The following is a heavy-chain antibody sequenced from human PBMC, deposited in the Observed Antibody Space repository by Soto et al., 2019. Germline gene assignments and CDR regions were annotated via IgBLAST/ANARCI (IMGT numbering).Heavy chain of an antibody. D-gene: IGHD6-13*01. Sequence: ASVKVSCKASGYTFTSYYMHWVRQAPGQGLEWMGWINPNSGNTNYAQKFQGWVTMTRDTSISTAYMELSRLRSDDTAVYYCATAVTSAGYSSQGDYYYGMDVWGQGTTVTVSS. CDR2: INPNSGNT. J-gene: IGHJ6*02. CDR1: GYTFTSYY. V-gene: IGHV1-2*04. CDR3: ATAVTSAGYSSQGDYYYGMDV.